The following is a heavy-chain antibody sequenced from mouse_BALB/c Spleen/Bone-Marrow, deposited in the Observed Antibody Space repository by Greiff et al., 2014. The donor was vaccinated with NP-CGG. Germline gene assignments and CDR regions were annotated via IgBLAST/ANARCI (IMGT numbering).Heavy chain of an antibody. V-gene: IGHV1-9*01. CDR2: ILPGSGST. Sequence: VQLQQSGADLMKPGASIKIPCKATGYTFSSDWIEWVKQRPGHGLEWIGEILPGSGSTNYNEKFKGKATFTADTSSNTAYMQLSSLTSGDSAVYYCARTMIRGYFDVWGAGTTVTVSS. CDR3: ARTMIRGYFDV. D-gene: IGHD2-4*01. CDR1: GYTFSSDW. J-gene: IGHJ1*01.